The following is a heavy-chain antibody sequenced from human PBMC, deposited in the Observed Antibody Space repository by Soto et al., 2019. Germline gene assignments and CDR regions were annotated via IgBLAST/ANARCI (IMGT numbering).Heavy chain of an antibody. CDR1: GGSISSGGYY. CDR2: IYYSGST. J-gene: IGHJ5*02. Sequence: PSETLSLTCTVYGGSISSGGYYWSWIRQHPGKGLEWIGYIYYSGSTYYNPSLKSRVTISVDTSKNQFSLKLSSVTAADTAVYYCAIQQGTGYSYGYSNWFDPWGQGTLVTVSS. CDR3: AIQQGTGYSYGYSNWFDP. V-gene: IGHV4-31*03. D-gene: IGHD5-18*01.